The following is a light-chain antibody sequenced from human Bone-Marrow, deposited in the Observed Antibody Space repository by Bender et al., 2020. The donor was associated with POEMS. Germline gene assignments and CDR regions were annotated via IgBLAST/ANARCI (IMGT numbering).Light chain of an antibody. V-gene: IGLV2-14*03. CDR2: DIS. CDR1: SSDVGGYNF. CDR3: ASYTRANTWV. J-gene: IGLJ3*02. Sequence: QSALTQPASVSGSPGQSITISCTGTSSDVGGYNFVSWYQQYPGKAPKLMIYDISNRRSGVSTRFSGSKSGNTASLTISGLQTEDEADYYCASYTRANTWVFGGGTKLTVL.